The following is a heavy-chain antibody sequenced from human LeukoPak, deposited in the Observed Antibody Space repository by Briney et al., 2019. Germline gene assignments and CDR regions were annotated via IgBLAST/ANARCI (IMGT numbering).Heavy chain of an antibody. Sequence: PSETLSLTCTVSGGSISSYYWSWIRQPPGKGLEWIGEINHSGSTNYNPSLKSRVTISVDTSKNQFSLKLSSVTAADTAVYYCARGFIVVVPAAKGENWFDPWGQGTLVTVSS. D-gene: IGHD2-2*01. V-gene: IGHV4-34*01. CDR2: INHSGST. CDR1: GGSISSYY. J-gene: IGHJ5*02. CDR3: ARGFIVVVPAAKGENWFDP.